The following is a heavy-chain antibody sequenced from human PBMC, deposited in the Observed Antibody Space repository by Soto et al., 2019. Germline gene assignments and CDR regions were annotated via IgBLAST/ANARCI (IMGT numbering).Heavy chain of an antibody. CDR1: GGSFSGYY. Sequence: QVQLQQWGAGLLKPSETLSLTCAVYGGSFSGYYWSWIRQPPGKGLEWIGKIKHSGSTNYNPSLKSRVTISVDTSKNQFSLKLSSVTAADTAVYYCARADLVGVVVAATPRYFQHWGQGTLVTVSS. D-gene: IGHD2-15*01. CDR3: ARADLVGVVVAATPRYFQH. CDR2: IKHSGST. V-gene: IGHV4-34*01. J-gene: IGHJ1*01.